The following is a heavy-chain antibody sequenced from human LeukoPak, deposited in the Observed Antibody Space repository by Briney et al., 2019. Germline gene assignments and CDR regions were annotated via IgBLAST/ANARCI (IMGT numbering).Heavy chain of an antibody. V-gene: IGHV3-48*03. CDR3: ARGAPTVTPTAFDY. J-gene: IGHJ4*02. D-gene: IGHD4-17*01. Sequence: PGESLRLSCAASGFTFSSYEMNWVRQAPAKGQERVSYSSSCDSTIFYADSVKGRFTISRDNAKNSLYLQMNSLRAEDTAVYYCARGAPTVTPTAFDYWGQGTLFTVSS. CDR2: SSSCDSTI. CDR1: GFTFSSYE.